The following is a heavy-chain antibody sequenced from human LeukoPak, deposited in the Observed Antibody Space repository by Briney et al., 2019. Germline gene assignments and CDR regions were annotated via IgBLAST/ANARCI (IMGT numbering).Heavy chain of an antibody. CDR2: IYYSGST. CDR3: AREGKYSSSWYYFDY. Sequence: SETLSLTCTVSGGSISSSSYYWGWIRQPPGKGLEWIGSIYYSGSTNYNPSLKSRVTISVDTSKNQFSLKLSSVTAADTAVYYCAREGKYSSSWYYFDYWGQGTLVTVSS. J-gene: IGHJ4*02. CDR1: GGSISSSSYY. D-gene: IGHD6-13*01. V-gene: IGHV4-39*07.